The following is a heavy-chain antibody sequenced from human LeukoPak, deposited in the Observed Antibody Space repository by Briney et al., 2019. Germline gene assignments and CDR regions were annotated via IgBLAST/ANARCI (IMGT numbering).Heavy chain of an antibody. CDR1: GFTFSSYG. CDR2: IWYDGSNK. V-gene: IGHV3-33*01. J-gene: IGHJ3*02. D-gene: IGHD1-26*01. Sequence: GGSLRLSCAASGFTFSSYGMHWVRQAPGKGLEWVAGIWYDGSNKYYADSVKGRFTISRDNSKNTLYLQMNSLRAEDTAVYYCARELLKSGSYANDAFDIWGQGTMVTVSS. CDR3: ARELLKSGSYANDAFDI.